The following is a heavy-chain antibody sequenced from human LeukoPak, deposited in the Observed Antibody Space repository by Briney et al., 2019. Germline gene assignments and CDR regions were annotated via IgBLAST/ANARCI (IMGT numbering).Heavy chain of an antibody. D-gene: IGHD2-2*01. CDR2: ISRSSTTI. CDR1: GFTFSGYS. CDR3: AREGPCGGSCYVY. J-gene: IGHJ4*02. V-gene: IGHV3-48*01. Sequence: GGSLRLSCAASGFTFSGYSMYWVRQAPGKGLEWVSYISRSSTTIYYADSMKGRFTISRDNAKNSLYLQMNSLRAEDTAAYYCAREGPCGGSCYVYWGQGALVTVSS.